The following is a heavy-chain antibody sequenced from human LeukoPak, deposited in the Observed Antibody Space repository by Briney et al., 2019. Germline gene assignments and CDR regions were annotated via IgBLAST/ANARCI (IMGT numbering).Heavy chain of an antibody. CDR1: GYTFTSYG. J-gene: IGHJ4*02. CDR2: ISAYDGNT. CDR3: AREDTRVTVDY. Sequence: ASVKVSCKASGYTFTSYGICWVRQAPGQGLEWMGWISAYDGNTNYAQKLQGRVTMTTDTSTSTAYMELRSLRSDDTAVYYCAREDTRVTVDYWGQGTLVTVCS. V-gene: IGHV1-18*01. D-gene: IGHD2-21*02.